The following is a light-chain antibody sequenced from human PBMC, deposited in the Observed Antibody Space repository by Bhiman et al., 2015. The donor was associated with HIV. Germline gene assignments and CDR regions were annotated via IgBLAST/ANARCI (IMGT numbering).Light chain of an antibody. V-gene: IGLV1-44*01. J-gene: IGLJ2*01. CDR3: QSYDSSLSGSV. CDR2: GNV. CDR1: DSDIGINS. Sequence: QSVLTQSPSVSGTPGQRVTIFCSGSDSDIGINSVSWYQQLPGTAPKLLIYGNVLRPSRVPDRFSGSKSGTSASLAITGLQAEDEANYYCQSYDSSLSGSVFGGGTKLTVL.